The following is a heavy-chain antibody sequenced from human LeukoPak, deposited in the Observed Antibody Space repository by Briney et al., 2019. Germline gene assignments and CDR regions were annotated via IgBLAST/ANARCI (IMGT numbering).Heavy chain of an antibody. D-gene: IGHD3-22*01. CDR1: GGSISSSSYY. J-gene: IGHJ3*02. CDR3: ARRVTMIVVVITHAFDI. CDR2: IYYSGST. V-gene: IGHV4-39*07. Sequence: SETLSLTCTVSGGSISSSSYYWGWIRQPPGKGLEWIGSIYYSGSTNCNPSLKSRVTISVDKSKNQFSLKLSSVTAADTAVYYCARRVTMIVVVITHAFDIWGQGTMVTVSS.